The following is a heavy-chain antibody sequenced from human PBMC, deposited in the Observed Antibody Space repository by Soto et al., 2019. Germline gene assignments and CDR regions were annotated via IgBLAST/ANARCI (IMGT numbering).Heavy chain of an antibody. V-gene: IGHV3-21*01. CDR2: ISSSSSYI. D-gene: IGHD5-12*01. CDR3: AGYSGYDWGYWFDP. CDR1: GFTFSSYS. Sequence: GGSLRFSCAASGFTFSSYSMNWVRQAPGKGLEWVSSISSSSSYIYYADSVKGRFTISRDNAKNSLYLQMNSLRAEDTAVYYCAGYSGYDWGYWFDPWGQGTLVTVSS. J-gene: IGHJ5*02.